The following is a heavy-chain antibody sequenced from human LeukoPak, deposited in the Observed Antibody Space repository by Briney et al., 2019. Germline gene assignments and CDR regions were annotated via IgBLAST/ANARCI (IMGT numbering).Heavy chain of an antibody. CDR1: GFTFSSYG. CDR2: IGGSGDTI. V-gene: IGHV3-48*02. CDR3: ARRLAL. Sequence: GGSLRLSCAASGFTFSSYGMHWVRQAPGKGLEWIAYIGGSGDTIYYADSVKGRFTISRDNARNSLFPQMNSLREDDTAVYFCARRLALWGRGALVTVSS. J-gene: IGHJ5*02.